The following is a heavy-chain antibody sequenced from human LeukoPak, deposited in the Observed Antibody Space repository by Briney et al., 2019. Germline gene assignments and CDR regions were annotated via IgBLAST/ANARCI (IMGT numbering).Heavy chain of an antibody. Sequence: GGSLRLSCAASGFTFSSYGMHWVRQAPGKGLEWVAFIRYDGSNKYYADSVKGRFTISRDSSKNTLYLQMNSLRAEDAAVYFCARDRYYIFDYWGQGAPVTVSS. CDR3: ARDRYYIFDY. D-gene: IGHD3-10*01. CDR1: GFTFSSYG. J-gene: IGHJ4*02. V-gene: IGHV3-30*02. CDR2: IRYDGSNK.